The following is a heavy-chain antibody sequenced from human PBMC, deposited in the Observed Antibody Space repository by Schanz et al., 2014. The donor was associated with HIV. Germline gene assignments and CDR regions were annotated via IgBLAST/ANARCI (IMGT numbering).Heavy chain of an antibody. J-gene: IGHJ3*02. V-gene: IGHV1-69*18. Sequence: QVQLVQSGAEVKKPGSSVKVSCKASGGTFSSYAISWVRQAPGQGLEWMGIINPSGGSTNYAQKFQGRVTITADESTSTAYMELSSLRSEDTAVYYCARDLSLASSTPTLAFDIWGQGTMVTVSS. D-gene: IGHD2-2*01. CDR1: GGTFSSYA. CDR2: INPSGGST. CDR3: ARDLSLASSTPTLAFDI.